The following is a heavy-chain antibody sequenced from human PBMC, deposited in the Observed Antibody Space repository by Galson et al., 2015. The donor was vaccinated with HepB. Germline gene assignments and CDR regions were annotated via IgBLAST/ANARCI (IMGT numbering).Heavy chain of an antibody. V-gene: IGHV3-23*01. CDR1: GFTFSQLT. D-gene: IGHD6-19*01. CDR3: AKADRPSYYSLDV. J-gene: IGHJ6*02. Sequence: SLRLSCAASGFTFSQLTMNWVRQAPGQGLEWVSAVGGSGTNTHYADSVTGRFIVSRDNSKNTLYLQMNSLRVDDTAVYYCAKADRPSYYSLDVWGQGTTVTVSS. CDR2: VGGSGTNT.